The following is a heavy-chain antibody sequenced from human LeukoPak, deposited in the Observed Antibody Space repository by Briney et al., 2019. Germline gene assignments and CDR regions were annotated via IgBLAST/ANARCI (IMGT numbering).Heavy chain of an antibody. CDR2: ISWNSGSI. D-gene: IGHD6-6*01. CDR3: AKVGSSSDAFDI. J-gene: IGHJ3*02. Sequence: GGSLRLSCAASGFTFDDYAMHWVRQAPGKGLEWVSGISWNSGSIGYADSVKGRFTISRDNAKNSLYLQMNSLRAEDMALYYCAKVGSSSDAFDIWGQGTMVTVSS. CDR1: GFTFDDYA. V-gene: IGHV3-9*03.